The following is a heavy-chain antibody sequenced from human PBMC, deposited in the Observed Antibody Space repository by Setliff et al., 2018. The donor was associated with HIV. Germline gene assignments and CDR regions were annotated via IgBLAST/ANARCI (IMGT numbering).Heavy chain of an antibody. CDR2: IYYSGST. CDR3: AREHCSGGSCNGFDI. D-gene: IGHD2-15*01. V-gene: IGHV4-39*01. J-gene: IGHJ3*02. Sequence: SETLSLTCTVSGDSISNYYWGWIRQPPGKGLEWIGSIYYSGSTYYNPSLKSRVTISVDTSKNQFSLKLGSVTAADTAMYYCAREHCSGGSCNGFDIWGQGTMVTVSS. CDR1: GDSISNYY.